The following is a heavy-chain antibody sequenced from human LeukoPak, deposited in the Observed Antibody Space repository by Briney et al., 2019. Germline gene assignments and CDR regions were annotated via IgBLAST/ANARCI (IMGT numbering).Heavy chain of an antibody. D-gene: IGHD2-2*01. V-gene: IGHV4-39*07. CDR1: GGSISSSSYY. J-gene: IGHJ6*03. Sequence: SETLSLTCTVSGGSISSSSYYWGWIRQPPGKGLEWIGSIYYSGSTYYNPSLKSRVTISVDTSKNQFSLKLSSVTAADTAVYYCARGPIIDIVVIPAAADYYHMDVWGKGATVIVSS. CDR3: ARGPIIDIVVIPAAADYYHMDV. CDR2: IYYSGST.